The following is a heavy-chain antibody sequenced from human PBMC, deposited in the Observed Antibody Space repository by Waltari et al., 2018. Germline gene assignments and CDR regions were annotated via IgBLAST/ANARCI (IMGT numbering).Heavy chain of an antibody. CDR2: ISFDSNNK. Sequence: QVDLVESGGGVVQPGRSRRLSCAASGVTFHNYDMHWVRQARGKGLEWVAAISFDSNNKYYTDSVKGRFTISRDNSKNMLYLEMNSLGTEDTALYYCASVADTGYKTNWGQGTLVTVSS. CDR3: ASVADTGYKTN. CDR1: GVTFHNYD. D-gene: IGHD5-12*01. V-gene: IGHV3-30-3*01. J-gene: IGHJ4*02.